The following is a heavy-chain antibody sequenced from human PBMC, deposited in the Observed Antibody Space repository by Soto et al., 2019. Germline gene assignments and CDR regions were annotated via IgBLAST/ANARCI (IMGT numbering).Heavy chain of an antibody. Sequence: EVQLLESGGGLVQPGGSLRLSCAASGFTFSSYAMSWVRQAPGKGLEWVSAISGSGGSTYYADSVKGRFTISRDNSKNPLYLQMNSMRAEDTAVYYCATDIVATEGFDWGQGTLVTVSS. CDR2: ISGSGGST. CDR3: ATDIVATEGFD. V-gene: IGHV3-23*01. CDR1: GFTFSSYA. J-gene: IGHJ4*02. D-gene: IGHD5-12*01.